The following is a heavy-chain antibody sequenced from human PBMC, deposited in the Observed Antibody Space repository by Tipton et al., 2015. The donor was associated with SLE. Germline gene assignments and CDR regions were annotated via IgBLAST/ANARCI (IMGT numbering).Heavy chain of an antibody. CDR2: VYYSGGT. Sequence: LRLSCTVSGGSISRYYWSWIRQSPGKGLEWIGYVYYSGGTNYSPSLSSRVTISIDTSKKQFSLKLSSVAAADTAVYYCARALLPAYGMDVWGQGTTVTVSS. V-gene: IGHV4-59*12. J-gene: IGHJ6*02. CDR1: GGSISRYY. D-gene: IGHD2-15*01. CDR3: ARALLPAYGMDV.